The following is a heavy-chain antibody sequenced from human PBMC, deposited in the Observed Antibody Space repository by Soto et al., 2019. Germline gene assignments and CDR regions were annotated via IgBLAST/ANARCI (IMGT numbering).Heavy chain of an antibody. CDR2: IYYSGST. CDR1: GGSISSGGYY. J-gene: IGHJ2*01. D-gene: IGHD6-13*01. Sequence: QVQLQESGPGLVKPSQTLSLTCTVSGGSISSGGYYWSWIRQHPGKGLEWIGYIYYSGSTHYNPSLTSRVTISVDRSKTQLSLKLSSVTAADTALYYCERDLRYVAAAALQGYFDLWGRVPLVTVSS. CDR3: ERDLRYVAAAALQGYFDL. V-gene: IGHV4-31*03.